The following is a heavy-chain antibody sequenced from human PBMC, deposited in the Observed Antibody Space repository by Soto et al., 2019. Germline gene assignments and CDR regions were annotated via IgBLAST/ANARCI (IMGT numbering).Heavy chain of an antibody. D-gene: IGHD6-19*01. CDR3: ATGIAVAGNMGPGEVDY. Sequence: QVQLQESGPGLVKPSETLSLTCTVSGGSISSYYWSWIRQPPGKGLEWIGYIYYSGSTNYNPSLRSRFTISIDTSKSQYSLKLSSVTAADTAVYYCATGIAVAGNMGPGEVDYWGQVTLVTVAS. CDR2: IYYSGST. J-gene: IGHJ4*02. V-gene: IGHV4-59*01. CDR1: GGSISSYY.